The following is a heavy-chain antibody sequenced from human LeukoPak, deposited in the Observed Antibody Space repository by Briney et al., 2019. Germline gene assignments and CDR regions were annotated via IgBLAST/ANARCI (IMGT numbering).Heavy chain of an antibody. D-gene: IGHD3-10*01. CDR1: GGSISSSNW. Sequence: SETLSLTCAVSGGSISSSNWWSWVRPPPGKGLEWIGEIYHSGSTNYNPPLKSRVTISVDKSKNQFSLKLSSVTAADTAVYYCARDVDGSGSYYNRYGMDVWGKGTTVTVSS. V-gene: IGHV4-4*02. CDR2: IYHSGST. J-gene: IGHJ6*04. CDR3: ARDVDGSGSYYNRYGMDV.